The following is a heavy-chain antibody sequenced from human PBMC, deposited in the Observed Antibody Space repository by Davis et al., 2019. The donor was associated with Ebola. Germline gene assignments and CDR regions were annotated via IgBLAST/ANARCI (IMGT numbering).Heavy chain of an antibody. J-gene: IGHJ3*02. CDR2: IYPGDSDT. D-gene: IGHD6-19*01. CDR3: ARRSSYSSGSSLWAFDI. V-gene: IGHV5-51*01. Sequence: PGGSLRLSCKGSGYSFTSYWIGWVRQMPGKGLEWMGIIYPGDSDTRYSPSFQGQVTISADKSISTAYLQWSSLKASDTAMYYCARRSSYSSGSSLWAFDIWGQGTMVTVSS. CDR1: GYSFTSYW.